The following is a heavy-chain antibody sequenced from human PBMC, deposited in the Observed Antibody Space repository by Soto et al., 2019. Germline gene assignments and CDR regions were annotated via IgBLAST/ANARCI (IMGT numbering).Heavy chain of an antibody. CDR1: GFTFSSYA. Sequence: GGSLRLSCAASGFTFSSYAMSWVRQAPGKGLEWVSAISGSGGSTYYADSVKGRFTISRDNSKNTLYLQMNSLRAEDTAVYYCAKLALPNWNEDTTRFDYWGQGTLVTVSS. J-gene: IGHJ4*02. CDR3: AKLALPNWNEDTTRFDY. CDR2: ISGSGGST. D-gene: IGHD1-1*01. V-gene: IGHV3-23*01.